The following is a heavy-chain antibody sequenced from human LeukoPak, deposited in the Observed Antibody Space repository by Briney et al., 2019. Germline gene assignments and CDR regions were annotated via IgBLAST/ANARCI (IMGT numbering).Heavy chain of an antibody. D-gene: IGHD4/OR15-4a*01. CDR3: AGTPQTGANKNYGRDV. CDR2: INHSGST. V-gene: IGHV4-34*01. CDR1: GGSFSGYY. J-gene: IGHJ6*02. Sequence: PSETLSLTCAVYGGSFSGYYWSWIRQPPGKGLEWIGEINHSGSTNYNPPLKSRVTISVDTSKNQFSLKLSSVTAADTAVYYCAGTPQTGANKNYGRDVGGQGPTVTVS.